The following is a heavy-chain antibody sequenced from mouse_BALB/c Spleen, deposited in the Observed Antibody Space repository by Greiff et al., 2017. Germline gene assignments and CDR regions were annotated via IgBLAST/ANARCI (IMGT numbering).Heavy chain of an antibody. J-gene: IGHJ3*01. V-gene: IGHV5-6-3*01. D-gene: IGHD1-1*01. CDR2: INSNGGST. CDR1: GFTFSSYG. Sequence: EVQRVESGGGLVQPGGSLKLSCAASGFTFSSYGMSWVRQTPDKRLELVATINSNGGSTYYPDSVKGRFTISRDNAKNTLYLQMSSLKSEDTAMYYCARDRGATVRFAYWDQGTLVTVSA. CDR3: ARDRGATVRFAY.